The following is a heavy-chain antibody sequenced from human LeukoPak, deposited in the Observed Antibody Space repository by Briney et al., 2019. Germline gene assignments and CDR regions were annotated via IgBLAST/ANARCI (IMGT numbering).Heavy chain of an antibody. V-gene: IGHV4-39*07. J-gene: IGHJ5*02. CDR2: IYYSGST. CDR3: ARNHRYSSGWYNWFDP. CDR1: GGSISSSSYY. Sequence: SETLSLTCTVSGGSISSSSYYWGWIRQPPGKGLEWIGSIYYSGSTYYNPSLKSRVTISVDTSKNQFSLRLSSVTAADTAVYYCARNHRYSSGWYNWFDPWGQGTLVTVSS. D-gene: IGHD6-19*01.